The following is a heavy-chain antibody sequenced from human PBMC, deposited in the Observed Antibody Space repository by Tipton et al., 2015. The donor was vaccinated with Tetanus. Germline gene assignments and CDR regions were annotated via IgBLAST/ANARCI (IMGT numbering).Heavy chain of an antibody. CDR1: GGSISGYF. J-gene: IGHJ4*01. D-gene: IGHD2-8*02. CDR3: ARYHCTGTTCQHLDH. CDR2: VYYTGST. Sequence: TLSLTCTVSGGSISGYFWTWIRQPPGKGLECIGYVYYTGSTNHNPPLESRVTMSVDTSKNQISLKLRSVTAADTAVYYCARYHCTGTTCQHLDHWGQGTLVTVSS. V-gene: IGHV4-59*01.